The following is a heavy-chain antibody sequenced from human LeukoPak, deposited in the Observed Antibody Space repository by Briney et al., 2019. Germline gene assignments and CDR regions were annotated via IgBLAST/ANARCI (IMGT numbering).Heavy chain of an antibody. J-gene: IGHJ5*01. CDR2: ISGSGGT. V-gene: IGHV3-23*01. CDR3: AKDGYSSSRYDRFDS. CDR1: GFTFSSYA. D-gene: IGHD6-13*01. Sequence: GGSLRLSCAASGFTFSSYAMSWVRQAPGKGLEWVSGISGSGGTYYADSVKGRFTISRDNSKNTLYLQMNSLRAEDTAIYYCAKDGYSSSRYDRFDSWGQGTLVTVSS.